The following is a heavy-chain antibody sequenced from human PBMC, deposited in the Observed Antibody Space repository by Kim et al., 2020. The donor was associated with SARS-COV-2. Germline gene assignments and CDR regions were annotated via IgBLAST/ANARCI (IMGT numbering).Heavy chain of an antibody. CDR2: INHSGST. CDR1: GGSFSGYY. D-gene: IGHD3-22*01. CDR3: ARGPKIVWYYYDSSGYRYFQH. J-gene: IGHJ1*01. V-gene: IGHV4-34*01. Sequence: SETLSLTCAVYGGSFSGYYWSWIRQPPGKGLEWIGEINHSGSTNYNPSLKSRATISVDTSKNQFSLKLSSVTAADTAVYYCARGPKIVWYYYDSSGYRYFQHWGQGTLVTVSS.